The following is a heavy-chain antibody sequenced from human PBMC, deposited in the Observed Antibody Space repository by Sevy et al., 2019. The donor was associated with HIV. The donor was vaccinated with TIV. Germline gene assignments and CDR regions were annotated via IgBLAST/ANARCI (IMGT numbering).Heavy chain of an antibody. V-gene: IGHV4-38-2*01. CDR3: ARASGGDRLDYYGMDV. Sequence: SETLSLTCAVSNYSISSGYYWGWIRQPPGKVLEWMGNGYHGGSTYYNPSLQSLVTISLDTSKNHFSLRLRSVTAADTAVYYCARASGGDRLDYYGMDVWGQGTTVTVSS. D-gene: IGHD2-21*02. CDR1: NYSISSGYY. J-gene: IGHJ6*02. CDR2: GYHGGST.